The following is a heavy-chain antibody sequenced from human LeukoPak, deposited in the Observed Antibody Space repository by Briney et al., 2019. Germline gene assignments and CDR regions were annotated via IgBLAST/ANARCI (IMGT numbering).Heavy chain of an antibody. J-gene: IGHJ4*02. D-gene: IGHD5-24*01. CDR1: AGSISSASYY. CDR2: IYTSGST. Sequence: TLSLTCTVSAGSISSASYYWSWIRQPAGKGLQWIGRIYTSGSTYYNPSLKSRVTISVDTSKNQFSLKLSSVTAADTAVYYCARHRSGWLQSSFDYWGQGTLVTVSS. CDR3: ARHRSGWLQSSFDY. V-gene: IGHV4-61*02.